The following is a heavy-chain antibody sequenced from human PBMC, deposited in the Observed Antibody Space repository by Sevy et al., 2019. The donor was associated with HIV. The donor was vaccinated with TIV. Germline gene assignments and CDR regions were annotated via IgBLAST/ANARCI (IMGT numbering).Heavy chain of an antibody. V-gene: IGHV6-1*01. CDR3: ARGRYYYGSGSYYFDY. CDR2: TYYRSKWYN. D-gene: IGHD3-10*01. Sequence: SQTVSLTCAISGDSVSSNSAAWNWIRQSPSRGLEWLGRTYYRSKWYNDYAVSVKSRITINPDTSKNQFSLQLNSVTPEDTAVYYCARGRYYYGSGSYYFDYWGQGTLVTVSS. J-gene: IGHJ4*02. CDR1: GDSVSSNSAA.